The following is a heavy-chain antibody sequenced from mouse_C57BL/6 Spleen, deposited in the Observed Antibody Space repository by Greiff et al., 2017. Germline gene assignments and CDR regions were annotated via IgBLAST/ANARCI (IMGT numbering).Heavy chain of an antibody. CDR2: ISYSGST. J-gene: IGHJ2*01. CDR1: GYSITSGYD. CDR3: ARGRYFDY. Sequence: VQLQQSGPGMVKPSQSLSLTCTVTGYSITSGYDWHWIRHFPGNKLEWMGYISYSGSTNYNPSLKSRISITHDTSKNHFFLKLNSVTTEDTATYYCARGRYFDYWGQGTTLTVSS. V-gene: IGHV3-1*01.